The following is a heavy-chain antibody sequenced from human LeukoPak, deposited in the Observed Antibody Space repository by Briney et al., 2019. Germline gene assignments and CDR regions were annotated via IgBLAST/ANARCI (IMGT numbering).Heavy chain of an antibody. D-gene: IGHD2-15*01. CDR1: GGTFSSYA. CDR2: IIPILGIA. V-gene: IGHV1-69*04. CDR3: ARDPEGYCSGGSCYEEGFGPYLDY. J-gene: IGHJ4*02. Sequence: SVKVSCKASGGTFSSYAISWVRQAPGQGLEWMGRIIPILGIANYAQKFQGRVTITADKSTSTAYMELSSLRSEDTAVYYCARDPEGYCSGGSCYEEGFGPYLDYWGQGTLVTVSS.